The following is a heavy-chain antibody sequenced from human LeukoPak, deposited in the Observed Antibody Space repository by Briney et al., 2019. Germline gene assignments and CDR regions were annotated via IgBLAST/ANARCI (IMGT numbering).Heavy chain of an antibody. J-gene: IGHJ4*02. D-gene: IGHD3-9*01. V-gene: IGHV4-34*01. CDR3: ARLRGASLRILTGYYRRYFDY. Sequence: GSLRLSCAASGFTFSSYWMSWVRQAPGKGLEWIGEINHSGSTNYNPSLKSRVTISVDTSKNQFSLKLSSVTAADTAVYYCARLRGASLRILTGYYRRYFDYWGQGTLVTVSS. CDR1: GFTFSSYW. CDR2: INHSGST.